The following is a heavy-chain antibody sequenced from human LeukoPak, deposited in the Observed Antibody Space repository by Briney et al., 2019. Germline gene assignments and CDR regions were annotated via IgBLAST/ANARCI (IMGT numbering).Heavy chain of an antibody. CDR2: ICWKSGSI. Sequence: PGRSLRLFCAASGFTLEEYATHGVRHAPGKGLEGVSGICWKSGSIGYADSVKGRFTIYRDNDENSLYVQMNSLRAEDTALYYCAKDIGSSTSCPIAWGQGTLVTVSS. J-gene: IGHJ4*02. D-gene: IGHD2-2*01. CDR3: AKDIGSSTSCPIA. CDR1: GFTLEEYA. V-gene: IGHV3-9*01.